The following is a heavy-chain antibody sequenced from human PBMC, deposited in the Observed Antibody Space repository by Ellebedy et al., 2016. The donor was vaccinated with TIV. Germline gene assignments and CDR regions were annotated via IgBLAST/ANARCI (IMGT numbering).Heavy chain of an antibody. CDR2: IYPGDSDT. J-gene: IGHJ3*02. Sequence: ASVKVSCKGSGYSFTSYWIGWVRQMPGKGLEWMGIIYPGDSDTRYSPSFQGQVTISADKSISTAYLQWSSLKASDTAMYYCARRLSRPGIVVVRGYRIYQDAFDIWGQGTMVTVSS. CDR1: GYSFTSYW. CDR3: ARRLSRPGIVVVRGYRIYQDAFDI. V-gene: IGHV5-51*01. D-gene: IGHD3-22*01.